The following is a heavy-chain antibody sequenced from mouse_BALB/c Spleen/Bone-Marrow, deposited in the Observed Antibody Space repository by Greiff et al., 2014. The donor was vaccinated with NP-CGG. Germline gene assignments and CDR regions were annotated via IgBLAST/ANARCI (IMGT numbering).Heavy chain of an antibody. CDR2: IDPANGNT. Sequence: VQLQQSGAELVKPGASVKLSCTASGFNIKDTYMHWVKQRPEQGLEWIGRIDPANGNTKYDPKFQGKATITADTSSNTAYLQRSSLTSEDTAVYYCARWLLPYGLDYWGQGTSVTVSS. D-gene: IGHD2-3*01. CDR3: ARWLLPYGLDY. V-gene: IGHV14-3*02. CDR1: GFNIKDTY. J-gene: IGHJ4*01.